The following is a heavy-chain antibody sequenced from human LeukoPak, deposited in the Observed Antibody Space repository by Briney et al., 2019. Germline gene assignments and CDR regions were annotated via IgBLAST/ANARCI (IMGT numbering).Heavy chain of an antibody. Sequence: SETLSLTCTVSGGSISNYWSWIRQPPGKGLEWIGRIYTSGSTNYNPSLKSRVTRSVDTSKNQFSLKLSSVTAADTAVYYCARRASAVMEGYFDYWGQGTLVTVSS. J-gene: IGHJ4*02. V-gene: IGHV4-4*07. CDR2: IYTSGST. CDR1: GGSISNY. CDR3: ARRASAVMEGYFDY. D-gene: IGHD3-16*01.